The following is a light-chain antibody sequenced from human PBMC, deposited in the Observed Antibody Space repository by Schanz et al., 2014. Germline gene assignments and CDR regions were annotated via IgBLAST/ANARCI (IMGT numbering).Light chain of an antibody. CDR3: CSYIGTNHLVL. V-gene: IGLV2-8*01. CDR2: DVS. CDR1: SSDVGGYNY. J-gene: IGLJ3*02. Sequence: QSALTQPPSASGSPGQSVTISCTGTSSDVGGYNYVSWYQQHPGKAPKLMIYDVSHRPSGVPDRFSGSRSGSTASLTVSGLQADDEADYYCCSYIGTNHLVLFGGGTKLTVL.